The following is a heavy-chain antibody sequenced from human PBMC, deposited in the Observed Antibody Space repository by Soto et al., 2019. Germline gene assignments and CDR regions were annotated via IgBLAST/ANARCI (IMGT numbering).Heavy chain of an antibody. J-gene: IGHJ6*02. V-gene: IGHV1-2*02. D-gene: IGHD2-15*01. CDR3: GAEYCSGGSGNIEVPLDYCMDV. CDR1: GYTFTGYY. Sequence: ASVKVSCKASGYTFTGYYMHWVRQAPGQGLEWMGWINPNSGGTNYAQKFQGRVTMTRDTSISTAYMELSRLRSDDTAVYYCGAEYCSGGSGNIEVPLDYCMDVWGQGTTVTVSS. CDR2: INPNSGGT.